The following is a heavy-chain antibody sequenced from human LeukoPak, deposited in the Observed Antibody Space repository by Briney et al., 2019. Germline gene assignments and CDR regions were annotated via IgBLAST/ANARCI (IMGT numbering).Heavy chain of an antibody. CDR2: IYHSGST. V-gene: IGHV4-30-2*01. D-gene: IGHD6-13*01. CDR3: ASFNPGIAAAGHDAFDI. J-gene: IGHJ3*02. CDR1: GGSISSGGYY. Sequence: TSETLSLTCTVSGGSISSGGYYWSWIRQPPGKGLEWIGYIYHSGSTYYNPSLKSRVTISVDRSKNQFSLKLSSVTAADTAVYYCASFNPGIAAAGHDAFDIWGQGTMVTVSS.